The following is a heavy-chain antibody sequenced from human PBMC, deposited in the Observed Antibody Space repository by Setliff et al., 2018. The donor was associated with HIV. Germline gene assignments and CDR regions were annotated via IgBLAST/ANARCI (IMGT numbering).Heavy chain of an antibody. CDR3: ARGRVFCNGDSCYHFDF. CDR2: VYFSGSA. Sequence: SETLSLTCTVSGDSISSGNFFWSWIRQSPGKGLEWIGYVYFSGSATHNPSLKSPVSTSVDTSKNQFYLTLSSVTAADTAVYYCARGRVFCNGDSCYHFDFWGQGILVTVSS. J-gene: IGHJ4*02. CDR1: GDSISSGNFF. V-gene: IGHV4-30-4*01. D-gene: IGHD2-15*01.